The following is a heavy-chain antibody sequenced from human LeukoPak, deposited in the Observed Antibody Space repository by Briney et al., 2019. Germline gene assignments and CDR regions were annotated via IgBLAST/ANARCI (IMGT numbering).Heavy chain of an antibody. V-gene: IGHV1-18*01. Sequence: ASVKVSCKASGYTFTSYGISWVRQAPGQGLEWMGWISAYNGNTNYAQKPQGRVTMTTDTSTSTAYMELRSLRSDDTAVYYCARKALYPYYYGMDVWGQGTTVTVSS. CDR3: ARKALYPYYYGMDV. D-gene: IGHD2-2*02. J-gene: IGHJ6*02. CDR2: ISAYNGNT. CDR1: GYTFTSYG.